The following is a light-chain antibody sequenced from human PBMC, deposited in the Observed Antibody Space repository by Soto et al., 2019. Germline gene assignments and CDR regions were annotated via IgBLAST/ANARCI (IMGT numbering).Light chain of an antibody. Sequence: QSVLTQPPSVSGAPGQRVTIPCTGSSSNIGAGYDVYWYQQLPETAPKLLISGDNNRPSGVPDRFSASKSGTSASLAIAGLQAEDEADYYCQSYDSSLKRIFGGGTKVTVL. CDR3: QSYDSSLKRI. V-gene: IGLV1-40*01. CDR2: GDN. CDR1: SSNIGAGYD. J-gene: IGLJ2*01.